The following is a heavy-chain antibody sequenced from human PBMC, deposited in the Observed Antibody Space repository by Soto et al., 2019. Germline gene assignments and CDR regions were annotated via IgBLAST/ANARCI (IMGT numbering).Heavy chain of an antibody. CDR2: ISNDGNNK. J-gene: IGHJ4*02. CDR1: GFTFSIND. V-gene: IGHV3-30*18. D-gene: IGHD1-7*01. Sequence: PGGSLRLSCAAFGFTFSINDMHWVRQAPGRGLEWVAVISNDGNNKYYADSVKGRFTLSRDNSKNMVYLQMDSLRVEDTAVYFCAKDHQTYNWDYLFDSWGPGTLVTVSS. CDR3: AKDHQTYNWDYLFDS.